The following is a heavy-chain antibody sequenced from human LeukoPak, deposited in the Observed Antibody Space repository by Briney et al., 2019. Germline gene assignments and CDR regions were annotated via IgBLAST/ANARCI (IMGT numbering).Heavy chain of an antibody. V-gene: IGHV1-69*06. Sequence: VASVKVSYKAAGGTFSSYAISWVRQAPGQGLEWMGGIIPIFGTANYAQKFQGRVTITADKSTSTAYMELSSLRSEDTAVYYCARALVLEWLTATYYYYYMDVWGKGTTVTVSS. CDR2: IIPIFGTA. J-gene: IGHJ6*03. CDR1: GGTFSSYA. D-gene: IGHD3-3*01. CDR3: ARALVLEWLTATYYYYYMDV.